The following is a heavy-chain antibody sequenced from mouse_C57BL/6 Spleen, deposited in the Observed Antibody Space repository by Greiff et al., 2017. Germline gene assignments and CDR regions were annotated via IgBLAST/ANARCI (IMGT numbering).Heavy chain of an antibody. D-gene: IGHD5-5*01. Sequence: VQLKQPGAELVKPGASVKLSCKASGYTFTSYWMHWVKQRPGQGLEWIGMIHPNSGSTNYNEKFKSKATLTVDKSSSTAYMQLSSLTSEDSAVYYCARSDYRFAYWGQGTLVTVSA. V-gene: IGHV1-64*01. CDR2: IHPNSGST. CDR1: GYTFTSYW. J-gene: IGHJ3*01. CDR3: ARSDYRFAY.